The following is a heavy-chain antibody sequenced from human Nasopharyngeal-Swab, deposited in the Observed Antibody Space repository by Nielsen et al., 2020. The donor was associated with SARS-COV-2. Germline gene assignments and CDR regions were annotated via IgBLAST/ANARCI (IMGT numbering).Heavy chain of an antibody. V-gene: IGHV4-39*01. D-gene: IGHD2-15*01. J-gene: IGHJ5*02. Sequence: SETLSLTCTVSGGSISSSSYYWGWIRQPPGKGLVWIGSIHYSGSNYYNPSPKSRLTISVDTSKNQFSLKLSSVTAADTAVYYCARQDCSGGSCYSPYWFDPWGQGTLVTVSS. CDR3: ARQDCSGGSCYSPYWFDP. CDR1: GGSISSSSYY. CDR2: IHYSGSN.